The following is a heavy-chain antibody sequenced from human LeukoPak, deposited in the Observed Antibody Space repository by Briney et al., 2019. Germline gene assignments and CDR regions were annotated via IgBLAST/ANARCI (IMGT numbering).Heavy chain of an antibody. CDR2: ISGSGGST. Sequence: GGSLRLSCAASGFTFSSYAMSWVRQAPGKGLEWVSAISGSGGSTYYADSVKGRFTISRDNSKNTLYLQMDSLRAEDTAVYYCARKRTAVTGWFDPWGQGTLVTVSS. D-gene: IGHD6-19*01. V-gene: IGHV3-23*01. CDR3: ARKRTAVTGWFDP. CDR1: GFTFSSYA. J-gene: IGHJ5*02.